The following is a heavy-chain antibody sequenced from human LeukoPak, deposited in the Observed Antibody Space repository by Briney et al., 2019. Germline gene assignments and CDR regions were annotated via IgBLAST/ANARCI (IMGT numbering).Heavy chain of an antibody. V-gene: IGHV1-2*02. J-gene: IGHJ6*02. CDR3: ARKREGAYGMDV. Sequence: ASVKVSSKASGYTLSGYYIHWVRQAPGPGLEGMGWIKPNTGDTNYAQDFQGRVTMTRDTSITTAYMELSRLRSDDTALYYCARKREGAYGMDVWGQGTTVTVSS. CDR1: GYTLSGYY. CDR2: IKPNTGDT. D-gene: IGHD1-26*01.